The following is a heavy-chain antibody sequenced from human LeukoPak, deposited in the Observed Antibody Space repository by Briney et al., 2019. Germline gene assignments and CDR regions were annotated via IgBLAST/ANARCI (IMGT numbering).Heavy chain of an antibody. V-gene: IGHV4-4*07. Sequence: PSETLSLACTVSGGSISSYCWTWIRQPAGRGLEWIGHIYSSGSFKYNPSLKSRVTMSIDTSKNQLSLKLNSVTAADTAVYYCARSGGSSSGSLGLWYSDIWGRG. J-gene: IGHJ2*01. CDR1: GGSISSYC. D-gene: IGHD6-19*01. CDR2: IYSSGSF. CDR3: ARSGGSSSGSLGLWYSDI.